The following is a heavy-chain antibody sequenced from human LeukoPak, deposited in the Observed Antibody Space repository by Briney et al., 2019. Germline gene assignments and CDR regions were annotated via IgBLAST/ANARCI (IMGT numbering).Heavy chain of an antibody. Sequence: LSCTVSRGSISSGSYYWSWIRQPAGKGLEWIGRIYTSGSTNYNPPLKSRVSIYVDTSKTQFCLQLSSVTAAETAVYYCARALGYCSGGSCYGEDWFDPWGQGTLVTVSS. CDR2: IYTSGST. D-gene: IGHD2-15*01. CDR3: ARALGYCSGGSCYGEDWFDP. J-gene: IGHJ5*02. CDR1: RGSISSGSYY. V-gene: IGHV4-61*02.